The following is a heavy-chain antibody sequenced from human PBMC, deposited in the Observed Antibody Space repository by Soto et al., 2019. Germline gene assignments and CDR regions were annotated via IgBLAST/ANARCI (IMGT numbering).Heavy chain of an antibody. CDR2: INPSGGST. Sequence: ASVKVCCKASGYSFTSYYMDWVRQAPGQGLEWMGIINPSGGSTSYAQKFQGRVTMTRDTSTSTVYMELSSLRSEDTAVYYCARDGVGYYDSSGYYFWFDPWG. J-gene: IGHJ5*02. CDR1: GYSFTSYY. D-gene: IGHD3-22*01. V-gene: IGHV1-46*01. CDR3: ARDGVGYYDSSGYYFWFDP.